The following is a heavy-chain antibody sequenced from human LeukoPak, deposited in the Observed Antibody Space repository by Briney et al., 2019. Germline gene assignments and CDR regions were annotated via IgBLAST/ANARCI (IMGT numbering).Heavy chain of an antibody. CDR3: ARSRAFNSGAFDP. V-gene: IGHV4-61*01. CDR1: GASVGSASY. D-gene: IGHD1-26*01. CDR2: IHNGVNT. Sequence: SETLSLTCTVSGASVGSASYWTWIRQPPGKGVEWIAHIHNGVNTNYNPSLKSRVTISVDTSKNQFSLRLNSVTAADTAVYYCARSRAFNSGAFDPWGQGSLVTVSS. J-gene: IGHJ5*02.